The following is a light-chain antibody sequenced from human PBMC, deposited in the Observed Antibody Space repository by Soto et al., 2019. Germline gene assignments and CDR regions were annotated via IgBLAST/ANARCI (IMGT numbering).Light chain of an antibody. Sequence: QSALTQPRSVSGSPGQSVTISCTGTSGDVGGYNYVSWYQQLPGKAPKLMIYDVTKRPSGVPDRFSGSKSGNTASLTISGLQAEDEADYHCCSFSGTYHWVFGGGTKLTVL. J-gene: IGLJ3*02. CDR2: DVT. CDR1: SGDVGGYNY. V-gene: IGLV2-11*01. CDR3: CSFSGTYHWV.